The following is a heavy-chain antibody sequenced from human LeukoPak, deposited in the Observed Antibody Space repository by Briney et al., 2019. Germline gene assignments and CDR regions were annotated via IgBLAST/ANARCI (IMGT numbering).Heavy chain of an antibody. D-gene: IGHD2-8*01. CDR3: VRDRGPLAGGQWWFDP. J-gene: IGHJ5*02. V-gene: IGHV3-48*03. CDR1: GFTFSRYE. CDR2: ISGSGGTI. Sequence: PGGSLRLSCAASGFTFSRYEMNWIRQAPGQGLEWVAHISGSGGTIYYADSVKGRFTISRDNAKNLLYLQMNSLRVEDTAIYHCVRDRGPLAGGQWWFDPWGQGTLVTVSS.